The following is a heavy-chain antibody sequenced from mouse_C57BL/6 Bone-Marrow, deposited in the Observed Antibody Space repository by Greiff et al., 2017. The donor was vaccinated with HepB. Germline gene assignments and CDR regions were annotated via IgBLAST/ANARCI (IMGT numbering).Heavy chain of an antibody. V-gene: IGHV7-3*01. CDR1: GFTFTDYY. CDR2: IRNKANGYTT. CDR3: ARYTRTFDY. Sequence: EVKLVESGGGLVQPGGSLSLSCAASGFTFTDYYMSWVRQPPGKALEWLGFIRNKANGYTTAYSASVKGRFTISRDNSQSILYLQMNALRAEDSATYYCARYTRTFDYWGQGTTLTVSS. J-gene: IGHJ2*01.